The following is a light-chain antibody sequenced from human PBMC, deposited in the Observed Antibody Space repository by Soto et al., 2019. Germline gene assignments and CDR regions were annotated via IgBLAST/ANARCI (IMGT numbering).Light chain of an antibody. V-gene: IGLV2-14*01. CDR1: SSDIGTYNY. Sequence: QSALTQPASVSGSPGQSITISCTGTSSDIGTYNYVSWYQQHPGTAPKLIIYEVTNRPSGVSAHFSGSKSGNAASLTISGLQAADEADYYCSSYTSSTAWVFGGGTQLTVL. J-gene: IGLJ3*02. CDR2: EVT. CDR3: SSYTSSTAWV.